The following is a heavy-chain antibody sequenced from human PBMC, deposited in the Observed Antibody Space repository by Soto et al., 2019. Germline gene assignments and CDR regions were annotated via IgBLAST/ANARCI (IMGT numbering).Heavy chain of an antibody. CDR2: INAGNGNT. CDR3: ARVWMGKAEWLRLAFDY. V-gene: IGHV1-3*01. J-gene: IGHJ4*02. D-gene: IGHD5-12*01. CDR1: GYTFTSYA. Sequence: QVQLVQSGAEGKKPGASVKVSCHASGYTFTSYAMHWVRQAPGQRLEWMGWINAGNGNTKYSQKFQGRVTLTRDTSASTAYMELSSLRSEDTAVYYCARVWMGKAEWLRLAFDYWGQGTLVTVSS.